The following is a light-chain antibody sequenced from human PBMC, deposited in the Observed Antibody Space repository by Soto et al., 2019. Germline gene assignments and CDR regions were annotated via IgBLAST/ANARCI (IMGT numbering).Light chain of an antibody. CDR2: GAS. CDR3: QQYGSSAPTT. Sequence: EIVLTQSPGTLSLSPGERATLSCRASQSVSSSYLAWYQHKPGQAPRLLIYGASSRATGIPDRFSGSGSGTDFTLTISRLEPEDFAVYYCQQYGSSAPTTFGQGTKVDIK. J-gene: IGKJ1*01. V-gene: IGKV3-20*01. CDR1: QSVSSSY.